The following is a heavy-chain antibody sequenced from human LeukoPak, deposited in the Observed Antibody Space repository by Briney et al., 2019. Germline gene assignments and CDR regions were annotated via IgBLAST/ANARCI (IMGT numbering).Heavy chain of an antibody. CDR3: ARGHKGVAAGPYYYYYYMDV. V-gene: IGHV4-34*01. D-gene: IGHD6-13*01. CDR2: INHSGST. CDR1: GGSFSGYY. J-gene: IGHJ6*03. Sequence: PSETLSLTCAVYGGSFSGYYWSWIRQPPGKGLEWIGEINHSGSTNYNPSLKSRVTISVDTSKNQFSLKLSSVTAADTAVYYCARGHKGVAAGPYYYYYYMDVWGKGTTVTVSS.